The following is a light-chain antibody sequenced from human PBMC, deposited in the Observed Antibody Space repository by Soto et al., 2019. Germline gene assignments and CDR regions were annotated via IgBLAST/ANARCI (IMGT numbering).Light chain of an antibody. CDR3: SSYTSSSPYV. J-gene: IGLJ1*01. V-gene: IGLV2-14*01. Sequence: QSVLTQPASVSWSPGQSITISCTGTSSDVGGYNYVSWYQQHPGKAPKLMIYDVSNRPSGVSNRFSGSKSGNTASLTISGLQAEDEADYYCSSYTSSSPYVFGTGTKVT. CDR2: DVS. CDR1: SSDVGGYNY.